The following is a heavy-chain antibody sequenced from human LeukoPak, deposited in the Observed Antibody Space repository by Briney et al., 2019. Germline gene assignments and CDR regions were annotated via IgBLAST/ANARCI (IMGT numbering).Heavy chain of an antibody. Sequence: PGRSLRLSCAASGFTFSSYAMHWVRQAPGKGLEWVAGISYDGSNKYYADSVKGRFTISRDNSKNTLYLQMNSLRAEDTAVYYCAREGGDGAFDIWGQGTMVTVSS. J-gene: IGHJ3*02. CDR3: AREGGDGAFDI. V-gene: IGHV3-30*04. CDR2: ISYDGSNK. D-gene: IGHD3-16*01. CDR1: GFTFSSYA.